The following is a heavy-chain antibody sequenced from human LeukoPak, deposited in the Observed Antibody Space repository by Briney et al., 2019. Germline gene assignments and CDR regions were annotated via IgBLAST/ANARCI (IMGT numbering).Heavy chain of an antibody. V-gene: IGHV2-70*01. Sequence: SGPTLVHPTRTLTLTCTFSGFSLGTRGMGVSWIRQPPGKALEWLSLIDWDEDKYYSTSLKTRLTISKDTSKTQVVLTMTNMDPVDTATYYCARICGSGSYDFDYWGQGTLVTVSS. D-gene: IGHD3-10*01. CDR2: IDWDEDK. CDR3: ARICGSGSYDFDY. J-gene: IGHJ4*02. CDR1: GFSLGTRGMG.